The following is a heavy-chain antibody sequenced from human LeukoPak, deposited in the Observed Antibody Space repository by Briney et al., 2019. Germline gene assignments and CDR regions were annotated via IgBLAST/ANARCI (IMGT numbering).Heavy chain of an antibody. V-gene: IGHV3-48*03. Sequence: SGGSLRLSCAASGFTFSSYEMNWVRQAPGKGLEWVSYISSSGTNTHYADSVKGRFTISRDNAKISLYLQMNSLRAEDTAVYYCARDSSGTDLFEYWGQGTLVTVSS. CDR3: ARDSSGTDLFEY. CDR1: GFTFSSYE. CDR2: ISSSGTNT. J-gene: IGHJ4*02. D-gene: IGHD1-26*01.